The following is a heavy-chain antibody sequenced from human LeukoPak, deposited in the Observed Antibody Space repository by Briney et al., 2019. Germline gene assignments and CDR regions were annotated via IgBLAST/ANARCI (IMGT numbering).Heavy chain of an antibody. CDR2: INHSGST. V-gene: IGHV4-34*01. CDR1: GGSFSGYY. CDR3: ARHVYYYDSSGYYPPYYFDY. Sequence: SETLSLTCAVYGGSFSGYYWSWIRQPPGKGLEWIGEINHSGSTNYNPSLKSRVTISVDTSKNQFSLKLSSVTAADTAVYYCARHVYYYDSSGYYPPYYFDYWGQGTLVTVSS. J-gene: IGHJ4*02. D-gene: IGHD3-22*01.